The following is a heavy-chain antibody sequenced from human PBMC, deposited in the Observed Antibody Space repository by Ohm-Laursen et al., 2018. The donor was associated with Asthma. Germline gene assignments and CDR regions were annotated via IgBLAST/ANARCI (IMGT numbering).Heavy chain of an antibody. V-gene: IGHV4-30-2*01. J-gene: IGHJ4*02. CDR2: IYHSGST. D-gene: IGHD5/OR15-5a*01. Sequence: SQTLSLTCAVSGGSISSGGYSWSWIRQPPGKGLEWIGYIYHSGSTYYNPSLKSRVTISVDTSKNQFSLKLSSVTAADTAVYYCARGVYGDYWGQGTLVTVSS. CDR3: ARGVYGDY. CDR1: GGSISSGGYS.